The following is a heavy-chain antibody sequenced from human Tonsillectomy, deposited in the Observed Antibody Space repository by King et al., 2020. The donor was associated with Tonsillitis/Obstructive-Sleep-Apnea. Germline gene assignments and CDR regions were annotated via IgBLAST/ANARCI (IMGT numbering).Heavy chain of an antibody. CDR2: IIPILGIA. Sequence: QLVQSGAEVKKPGSSVKVSCKASGGTFSSYAISSVRQAPGQGLEWMGGIIPILGIANYAQKFQGRVTITADKSTSTAYMELSRLGSEDTAVFYCAREVYGDYAIDYWGQGTLVTVSS. D-gene: IGHD4-17*01. J-gene: IGHJ4*02. V-gene: IGHV1-69*10. CDR1: GGTFSSYA. CDR3: AREVYGDYAIDY.